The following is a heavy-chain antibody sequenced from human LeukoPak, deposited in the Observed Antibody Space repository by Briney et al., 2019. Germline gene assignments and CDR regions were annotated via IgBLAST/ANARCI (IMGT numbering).Heavy chain of an antibody. J-gene: IGHJ6*03. Sequence: GASVKVSCKASGYTFTGYYMHWVRQAPGQGLEWMGWINPNSGGTNYAQKFQGRVTMTRDASISTAYMELSRLRSDDTAVYYCARASGVVEVYMDVWGKGTTVTVSS. V-gene: IGHV1-2*02. CDR1: GYTFTGYY. D-gene: IGHD3-3*01. CDR2: INPNSGGT. CDR3: ARASGVVEVYMDV.